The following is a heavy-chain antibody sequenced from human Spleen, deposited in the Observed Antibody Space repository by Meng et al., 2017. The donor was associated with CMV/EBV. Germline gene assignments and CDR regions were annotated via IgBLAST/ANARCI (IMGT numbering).Heavy chain of an antibody. CDR2: INHSGST. Sequence: QVQLQKGVVGLLMPPESLPLTFAVYGGSFSVYYWSWIRQPPGKGLEWIGEINHSGSTNYNPSLKSRVTISVDTSKNQFSLKLSSVTAADTAVYYCARGRQQLGRYFDYWGQGTLVTVSS. V-gene: IGHV4-34*01. CDR1: GGSFSVYY. J-gene: IGHJ4*02. D-gene: IGHD6-13*01. CDR3: ARGRQQLGRYFDY.